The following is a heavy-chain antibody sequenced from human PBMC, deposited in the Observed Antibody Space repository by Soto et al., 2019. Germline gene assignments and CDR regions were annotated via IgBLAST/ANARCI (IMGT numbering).Heavy chain of an antibody. D-gene: IGHD2-2*01. CDR3: VAVDQYYAMGV. J-gene: IGHJ6*02. CDR1: GITISNYF. Sequence: QVQLVESVGGVVQPGRSLRVSCAASGITISNYFMYWVRQAPGKGLEWVAAISYDGSNKHYSDSVKGRFTISRDNSKNTLFLQMNSLRDEDTAVYYYVAVDQYYAMGVWGQGTTVAVSS. V-gene: IGHV3-30-3*01. CDR2: ISYDGSNK.